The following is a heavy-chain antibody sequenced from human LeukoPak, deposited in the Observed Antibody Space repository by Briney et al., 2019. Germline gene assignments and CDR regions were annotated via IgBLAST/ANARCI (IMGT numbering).Heavy chain of an antibody. CDR3: ARQRRWYSSSWWFDP. CDR2: INHSGST. D-gene: IGHD6-13*01. V-gene: IGHV4-34*01. Sequence: SETLSLTCAVYGGSFSGYYWSWIRQPPGKGLEWIGEINHSGSTNYNPSLKSRVPISVDPPNTQFSLKLSSVPAADTAVYYCARQRRWYSSSWWFDPWGQGTLVTVSS. J-gene: IGHJ5*02. CDR1: GGSFSGYY.